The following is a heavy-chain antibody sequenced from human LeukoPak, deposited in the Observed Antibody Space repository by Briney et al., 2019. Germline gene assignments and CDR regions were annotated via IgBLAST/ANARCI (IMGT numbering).Heavy chain of an antibody. CDR1: GFTFSNYA. V-gene: IGHV3-21*01. CDR3: ARDRDPRRRWLPMDH. Sequence: GGSLRLSRAASGFTFSNYAMNWVRQAPGKGLEWVSSIGGSSSLIYYADSVKGRFTISRDNTKNSLYLQMNNLRAEDTAVYYCARDRDPRRRWLPMDHWGQGALVAVSS. CDR2: IGGSSSLI. D-gene: IGHD5-24*01. J-gene: IGHJ4*02.